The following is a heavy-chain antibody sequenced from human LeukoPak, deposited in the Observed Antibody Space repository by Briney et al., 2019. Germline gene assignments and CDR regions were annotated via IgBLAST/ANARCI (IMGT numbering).Heavy chain of an antibody. D-gene: IGHD2-8*01. Sequence: GGSLRLSCAASGFTFSSYTMNWVRQAPGKGLEWVSSISGSSTYIYYADSVKGRFTISRDNAKNSLYLQMNSLRAADTAVYCCATFYCTNGVCYTADAFDIWGQGTMVTVSS. J-gene: IGHJ3*02. CDR1: GFTFSSYT. CDR3: ATFYCTNGVCYTADAFDI. CDR2: ISGSSTYI. V-gene: IGHV3-21*01.